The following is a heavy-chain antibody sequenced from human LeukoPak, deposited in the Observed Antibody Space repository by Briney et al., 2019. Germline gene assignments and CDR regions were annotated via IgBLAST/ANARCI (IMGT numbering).Heavy chain of an antibody. CDR3: ARVLPNGDSIRSCFDY. CDR1: GGSISSGGYY. Sequence: SETLSLTCTVSGGSISSGGYYWSWIRQHPGKGLEWIGYIYYSGSTYYNPSLKSRVTISVDTSKNQFSLKLSSVTAADTAVYYCARVLPNGDSIRSCFDYWGQGTLVTVSS. D-gene: IGHD4-17*01. V-gene: IGHV4-31*03. J-gene: IGHJ4*02. CDR2: IYYSGST.